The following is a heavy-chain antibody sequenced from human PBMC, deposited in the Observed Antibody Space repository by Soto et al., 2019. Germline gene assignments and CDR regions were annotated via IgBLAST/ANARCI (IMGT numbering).Heavy chain of an antibody. CDR3: AKSVYNWNDGFFDY. CDR2: ISYDEINK. Sequence: QVQLVESGGGVVQPGRSLRLSCAASGFTFSSYGMHWVRQAPGKGLEWGAIISYDEINKYYADSVKGRFTISRDNSKNTLYLQMNSLRAEDTAVYYCAKSVYNWNDGFFDYWGQGTLVTVSS. J-gene: IGHJ4*02. CDR1: GFTFSSYG. D-gene: IGHD1-1*01. V-gene: IGHV3-30*18.